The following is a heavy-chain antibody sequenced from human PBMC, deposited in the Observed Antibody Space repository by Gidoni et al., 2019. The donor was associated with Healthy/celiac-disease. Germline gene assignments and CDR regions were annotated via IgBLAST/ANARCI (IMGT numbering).Heavy chain of an antibody. CDR3: AAGYSGAGGMDV. V-gene: IGHV1-46*01. D-gene: IGHD6-25*01. CDR1: GYTFTSYY. CDR2: INPSGGST. J-gene: IGHJ6*02. Sequence: QVQLVQSGAEVKKPGASVKVSCKASGYTFTSYYMHWVRQSPGQGLEWMGIINPSGGSTSYAQKFQGRVTMTRDTSTSTVYMELSSLRSEDTAVYYCAAGYSGAGGMDVWGQGTTVTVSS.